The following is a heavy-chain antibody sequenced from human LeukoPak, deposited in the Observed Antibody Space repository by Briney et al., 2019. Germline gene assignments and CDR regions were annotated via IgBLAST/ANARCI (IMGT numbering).Heavy chain of an antibody. CDR1: GFTFSSHA. J-gene: IGHJ6*03. CDR3: ARAGYCSSTSCPGRKADYYYMDV. CDR2: IRGSGGNT. D-gene: IGHD2-2*03. Sequence: PGGSLRLSCAASGFTFSSHAMTWVRQASGKGLEWVSSIRGSGGNTYYADSVKGRFTISRDNSKNTLYLQMNSLRAEDTAVYYCARAGYCSSTSCPGRKADYYYMDVWGKGTTVTVSS. V-gene: IGHV3-23*01.